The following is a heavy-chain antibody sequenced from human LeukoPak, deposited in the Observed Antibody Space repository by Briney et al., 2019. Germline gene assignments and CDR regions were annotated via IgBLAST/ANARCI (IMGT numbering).Heavy chain of an antibody. CDR3: ARTFVNSGSYQLYLNAFDI. V-gene: IGHV4-59*08. CDR2: IYYSGST. Sequence: RSSETLSLTCTVSGGSISSYYWSWIRQPPGKGLEWIGYIYYSGSTNYNPSLKSRVTISVVTSKNQFSLKLSSVTAADTAVYYCARTFVNSGSYQLYLNAFDIWGQGTMVTVSS. J-gene: IGHJ3*02. CDR1: GGSISSYY. D-gene: IGHD1-26*01.